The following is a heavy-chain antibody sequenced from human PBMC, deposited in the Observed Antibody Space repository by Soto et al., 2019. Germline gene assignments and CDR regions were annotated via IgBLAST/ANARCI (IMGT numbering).Heavy chain of an antibody. V-gene: IGHV4-30-4*01. CDR2: IYYSGST. CDR1: GGSISSGDYY. J-gene: IGHJ5*02. CDR3: ARDYGGTNWFAP. Sequence: PSETLSLTCTVSGGSISSGDYYWSWIRQPPGKGLEWIGYIYYSGSTYYNPSLKSRVTISVDTSKNQFSLKLSSVTAADTAVYYCARDYGGTNWFAPWGQGTLVTVSS. D-gene: IGHD4-17*01.